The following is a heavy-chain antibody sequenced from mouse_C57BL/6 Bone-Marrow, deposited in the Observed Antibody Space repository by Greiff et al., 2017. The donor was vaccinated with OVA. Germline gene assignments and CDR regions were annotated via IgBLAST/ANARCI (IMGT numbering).Heavy chain of an antibody. CDR3: ARGDYYGWYFDV. Sequence: QVQLQQPGAELVRPGTSVKLSCKASGYTFTSYWMHWVKQRPGPGLEWIGVIDPSDSYTNYTQKFKGKATLTVDTSSSTAYMQLSSLTSEDSAVYDCARGDYYGWYFDVWGTGTTVTVSS. D-gene: IGHD1-1*01. CDR2: IDPSDSYT. CDR1: GYTFTSYW. V-gene: IGHV1-59*01. J-gene: IGHJ1*03.